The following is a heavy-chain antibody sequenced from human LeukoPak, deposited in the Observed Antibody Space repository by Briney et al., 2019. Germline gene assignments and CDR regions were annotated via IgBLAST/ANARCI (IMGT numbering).Heavy chain of an antibody. J-gene: IGHJ4*02. V-gene: IGHV4-59*01. CDR3: AREEGGAAGKGFDY. Sequence: SETLSLTCSVSGGSISSYSWNWIRQPPGKGLEWIGCIYYTGNTNYTPSLRSRVTISVDTSKNQFSLMLSSVTAADTAVYFCAREEGGAAGKGFDYWGQGTPVTVSS. CDR2: IYYTGNT. D-gene: IGHD6-13*01. CDR1: GGSISSYS.